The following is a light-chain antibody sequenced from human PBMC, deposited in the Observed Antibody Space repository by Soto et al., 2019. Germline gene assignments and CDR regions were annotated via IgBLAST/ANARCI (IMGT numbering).Light chain of an antibody. V-gene: IGKV3-15*01. CDR2: GAS. CDR3: QQYNNWPPIT. J-gene: IGKJ5*01. CDR1: QSVNSK. Sequence: EVVMTQSPATLSVSLGERATLSCRASQSVNSKLAWYQQKPGQAPRLLIYGASTRATGITARFSGSGSGTEFTLTISSLQSGDFAVYYCQQYNNWPPITFGQGTRLDIK.